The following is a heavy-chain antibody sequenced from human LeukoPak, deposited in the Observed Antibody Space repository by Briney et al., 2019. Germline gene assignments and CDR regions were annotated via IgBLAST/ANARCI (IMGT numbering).Heavy chain of an antibody. CDR1: GGPISSYY. Sequence: PSETLSLTCTVSGGPISSYYWRWIRQPAGKGLEWIGRIYTSGSTNYNPSLKSRVTMPVDTSKNQFSLKLSSVTAADTAVYYCAREHNDYGDDYGMRSDYWGQGTLVTVSS. CDR3: AREHNDYGDDYGMRSDY. J-gene: IGHJ4*02. V-gene: IGHV4-4*07. D-gene: IGHD4-17*01. CDR2: IYTSGST.